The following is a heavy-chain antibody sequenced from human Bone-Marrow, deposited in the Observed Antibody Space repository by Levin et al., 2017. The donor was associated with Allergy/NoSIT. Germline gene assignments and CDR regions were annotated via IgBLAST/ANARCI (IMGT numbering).Heavy chain of an antibody. J-gene: IGHJ3*02. V-gene: IGHV3-33*01. CDR3: ARDAMGMVSSNDAFDI. CDR2: IWYDGSIK. D-gene: IGHD3-3*01. Sequence: GGSLRLSCLASGFTFSTYGMHWVRQAPGKGLEWVAVIWYDGSIKNYLDSVKGRFTISRDNSKNTLYLQMNSLRDEDTAVYFCARDAMGMVSSNDAFDIWGQGTGVTVSS. CDR1: GFTFSTYG.